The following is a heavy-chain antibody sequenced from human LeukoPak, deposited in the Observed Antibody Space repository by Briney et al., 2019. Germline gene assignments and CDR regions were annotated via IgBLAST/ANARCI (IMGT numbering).Heavy chain of an antibody. CDR1: GFTFSSYA. V-gene: IGHV3-30-3*01. J-gene: IGHJ4*02. D-gene: IGHD1-26*01. CDR2: ISYDGSNK. Sequence: GRSLRLSCAASGFTFSSYAMHWVRQAPGKGLEWVAVISYDGSNKYYADSVRGRFTISRDNSKNTLYLQMNSLRAEDTAVYYCARDRVGATDYFDYWGQGTLVTVSS. CDR3: ARDRVGATDYFDY.